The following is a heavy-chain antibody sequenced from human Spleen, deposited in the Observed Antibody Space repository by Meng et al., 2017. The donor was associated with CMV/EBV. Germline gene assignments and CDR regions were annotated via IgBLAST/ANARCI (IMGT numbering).Heavy chain of an antibody. CDR3: ARQYSSSWYGTDYFDY. Sequence: GGSLRLSCAVSGFTVSGTYMSWVRQPPGKGLEWVSVIYKSGSTYYTESVQGRFTISRDNSNNTVFLQMGSLRVEDTAVYYCARQYSSSWYGTDYFDYWGQGTLVTVSS. V-gene: IGHV3-66*02. CDR1: GFTVSGTY. CDR2: IYKSGST. J-gene: IGHJ4*02. D-gene: IGHD6-13*01.